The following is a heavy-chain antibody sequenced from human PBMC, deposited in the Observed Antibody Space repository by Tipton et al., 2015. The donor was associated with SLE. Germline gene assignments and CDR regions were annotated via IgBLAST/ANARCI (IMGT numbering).Heavy chain of an antibody. V-gene: IGHV3-23*01. CDR3: AKDQSQWLESGSDY. J-gene: IGHJ4*02. CDR2: ISGSGDVT. Sequence: GSLRLSCTASGLTFSSYAMNWVRQAPGKGLEWVSAISGSGDVTYYADSVKGRFTMSRDRSKKVVYLQMNGLRAEDTAVYFCAKDQSQWLESGSDYWGQGTLVTVSS. D-gene: IGHD6-19*01. CDR1: GLTFSSYA.